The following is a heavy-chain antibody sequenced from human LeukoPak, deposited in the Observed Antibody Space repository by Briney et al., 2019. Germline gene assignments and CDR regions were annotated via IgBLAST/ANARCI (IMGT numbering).Heavy chain of an antibody. J-gene: IGHJ5*02. CDR1: GGTFSSYA. D-gene: IGHD3-10*01. V-gene: IGHV1-69*05. CDR2: IIPIFGTA. Sequence: GASVTVSCKASGGTFSSYAISWVRQAPGQGLEWMGGIIPIFGTANYAQKFQGRVTITTDESTSTAYMELSSLRSEDTAVYYCARDSMVRGVIITWGQGTLVTVSS. CDR3: ARDSMVRGVIIT.